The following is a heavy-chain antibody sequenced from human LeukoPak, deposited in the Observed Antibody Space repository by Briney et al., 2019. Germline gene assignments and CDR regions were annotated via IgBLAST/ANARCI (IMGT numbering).Heavy chain of an antibody. V-gene: IGHV4-39*01. CDR2: IYYSGST. J-gene: IGHJ4*02. D-gene: IGHD5-12*01. CDR1: AGSTTSSSYY. CDR3: AGNSGYDFYRFDY. Sequence: SETLSLTCTVSAGSTTSSSYYWGWIRQPPGKGLEWIGSIYYSGSTYYNPSLKSRLTISVDTSKNQFSLRLSSVTAADTAVYYCAGNSGYDFYRFDYWGQGTLVTVSS.